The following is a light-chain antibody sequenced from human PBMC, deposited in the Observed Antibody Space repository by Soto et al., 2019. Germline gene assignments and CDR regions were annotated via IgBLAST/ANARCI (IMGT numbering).Light chain of an antibody. CDR1: QGVTTN. V-gene: IGKV3-15*01. CDR2: DAS. Sequence: EIVLTQSPATLSVSPGERATLSCRAGQGVTTNFAWYQQKSGQSPRLLIYDASIRATGVPDRFSGTGSETDFTLTISGLESEDSAVYFCQQYNNWPFSFGQGTRLDIK. CDR3: QQYNNWPFS. J-gene: IGKJ5*01.